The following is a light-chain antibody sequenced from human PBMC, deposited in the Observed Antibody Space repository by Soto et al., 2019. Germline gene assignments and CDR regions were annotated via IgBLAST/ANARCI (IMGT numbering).Light chain of an antibody. Sequence: DIQMTQSPSSLSASVGDRVTITCRTSQSISSYLNWYQQKPGKAPKLLIYAASSLQSGVPSRFSGSGSGTDFTLTISSLQPEDSATYYCQQSYSTPPWTFGQGTMVEIK. V-gene: IGKV1-39*01. CDR3: QQSYSTPPWT. J-gene: IGKJ1*01. CDR2: AAS. CDR1: QSISSY.